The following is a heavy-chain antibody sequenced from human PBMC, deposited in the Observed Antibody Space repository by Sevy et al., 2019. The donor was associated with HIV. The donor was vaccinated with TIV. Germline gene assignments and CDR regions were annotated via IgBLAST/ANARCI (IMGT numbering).Heavy chain of an antibody. Sequence: SETLSLTCTVSGDDISDYYWSWIRQPPGKGLEWIGFIYHSGSSTYHPSLKSRVTMSVDTSKNLFSLKLTSVTAADTAVYYCAGHQLLPPNWYFDLWGRGTLVTVSS. CDR3: AGHQLLPPNWYFDL. J-gene: IGHJ2*01. CDR2: IYHSGSS. D-gene: IGHD2-2*01. CDR1: GDDISDYY. V-gene: IGHV4-59*08.